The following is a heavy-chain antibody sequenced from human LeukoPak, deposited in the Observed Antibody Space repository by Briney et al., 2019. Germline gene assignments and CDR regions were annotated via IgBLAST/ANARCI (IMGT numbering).Heavy chain of an antibody. CDR2: ISSSSSYT. D-gene: IGHD3-10*01. CDR3: AREATYYYGSGSYSRRYYFDY. J-gene: IGHJ4*02. V-gene: IGHV3-11*06. CDR1: GFTFSSYD. Sequence: KPGGSLRLSCAASGFTFSSYDMSWVRQAPGKGLEWVSYISSSSSYTNYADSVKGRFTISRDNAKNSLYLQMNSLRAEDTAVYYCAREATYYYGSGSYSRRYYFDYWGQGTLVTVSS.